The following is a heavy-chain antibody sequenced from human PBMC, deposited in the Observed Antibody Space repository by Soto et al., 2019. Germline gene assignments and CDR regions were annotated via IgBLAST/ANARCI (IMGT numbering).Heavy chain of an antibody. V-gene: IGHV1-18*01. J-gene: IGHJ6*02. CDR3: AMXDXXVXPSPQDV. CDR1: GYTFTRYG. D-gene: IGHD2-2*01. Sequence: QVQLVQSGAEVKNPGASVKVSCKASGYTFTRYGIGWARQAPGQGLEWMGWINTYNGNTNYAQNVQGRVTLTTDTXXSTAYMEMRSLRSNDTAIYYCAMXDXXVXPSPQDVWGQGTTVIVSS. CDR2: INTYNGNT.